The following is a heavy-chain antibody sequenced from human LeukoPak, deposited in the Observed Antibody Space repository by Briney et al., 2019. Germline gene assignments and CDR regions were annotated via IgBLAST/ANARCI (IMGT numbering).Heavy chain of an antibody. V-gene: IGHV4-59*01. CDR3: ARGIVATINPTEQDAFDI. Sequence: PSKTLSLTCTVSGGSISSYYWSWIRQPPGKGLEWIGYIYYSGSTNYNPSLKSRVTISVDTSKNQFSLKLSSVTAADTAVYYCARGIVATINPTEQDAFDIWGQGTMVTVSS. J-gene: IGHJ3*02. CDR2: IYYSGST. CDR1: GGSISSYY. D-gene: IGHD5-12*01.